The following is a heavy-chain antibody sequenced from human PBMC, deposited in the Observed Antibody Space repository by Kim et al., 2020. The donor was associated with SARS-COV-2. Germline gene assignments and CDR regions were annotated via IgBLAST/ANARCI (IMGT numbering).Heavy chain of an antibody. CDR3: AREWLRDSYYYGMDV. CDR2: ISWNGVNI. D-gene: IGHD3-22*01. J-gene: IGHJ6*02. CDR1: GFTFGDYG. V-gene: IGHV3-20*04. Sequence: GGSLRLSCAASGFTFGDYGMGWVRQAPGKGLEWVSGISWNGVNIGYADSVKGRFTISRDNAKNSLYLQMNSLRAEDTALYYCAREWLRDSYYYGMDVWGQGTTVTVSS.